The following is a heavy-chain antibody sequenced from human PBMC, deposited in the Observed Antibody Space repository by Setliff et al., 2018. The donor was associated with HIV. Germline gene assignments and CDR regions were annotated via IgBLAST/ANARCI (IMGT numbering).Heavy chain of an antibody. Sequence: SETLSLTCTVSGGSIRSGSYYWTWIRQPAGKGPEWIGHIYTNGYTNYNPSLKSRVTISVDTSKRQFSLKLDSVTAADTAIYYCARQSTVAAAGFDFWGQGTLVTVSS. CDR3: ARQSTVAAAGFDF. CDR1: GGSIRSGSYY. J-gene: IGHJ4*02. D-gene: IGHD6-13*01. CDR2: IYTNGYT. V-gene: IGHV4-61*09.